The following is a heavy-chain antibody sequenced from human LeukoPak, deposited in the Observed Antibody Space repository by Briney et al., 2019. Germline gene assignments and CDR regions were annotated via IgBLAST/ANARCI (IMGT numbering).Heavy chain of an antibody. CDR3: ARVSGGDYVWGSYRYDDAFDI. Sequence: ASVKVSCKASGYTFTGYYMHWVRQAPGQGLEWMGWINPNSGGTNYAQKFQGRVTMTRDTSISTAYMELSRLRSDDTAVYYCARVSGGDYVWGSYRYDDAFDIWGQGTMVTVSS. CDR2: INPNSGGT. D-gene: IGHD3-16*02. V-gene: IGHV1-2*02. J-gene: IGHJ3*02. CDR1: GYTFTGYY.